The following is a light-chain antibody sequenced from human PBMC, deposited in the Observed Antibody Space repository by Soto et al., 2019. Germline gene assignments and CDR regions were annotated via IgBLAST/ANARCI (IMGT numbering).Light chain of an antibody. Sequence: EIVLTQSPGTLSLSPGERATLSCRASQSISSSYLAGYQQRPGQAPRLLIYGASSRATGITDRFSGSGSGTDFTLTISRLEPEDFAVYYWQQYGSSPRKFGQGTKVEVK. CDR2: GAS. V-gene: IGKV3-20*01. CDR1: QSISSSY. CDR3: QQYGSSPRK. J-gene: IGKJ1*01.